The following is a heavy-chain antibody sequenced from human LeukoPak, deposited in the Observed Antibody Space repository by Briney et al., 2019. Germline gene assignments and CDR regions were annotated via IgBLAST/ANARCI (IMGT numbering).Heavy chain of an antibody. CDR2: INPNTGAT. D-gene: IGHD3-22*01. V-gene: IGHV1-2*02. CDR3: ARAAFYYDSSGHSPDFDY. Sequence: GASVKVSCKASGYTFTDYYLHWVRQAPGQGLEWMGWINPNTGATDYAQNFQGRVAMTRDTSISTAYMDLSRLRSVDTAVYYCARAAFYYDSSGHSPDFDYWGQGTLVTVSS. CDR1: GYTFTDYY. J-gene: IGHJ4*02.